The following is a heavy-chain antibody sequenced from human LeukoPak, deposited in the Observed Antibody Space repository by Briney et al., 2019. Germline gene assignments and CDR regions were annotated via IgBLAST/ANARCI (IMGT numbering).Heavy chain of an antibody. J-gene: IGHJ6*03. D-gene: IGHD4-17*01. CDR1: GGSISSSSYY. Sequence: SETLSLTCTVSGGSISSSSYYWGWIRQPPGKGLEWIGSIYYSGSTNYNPSLKSRVTISVDTSKNQFSLKLSSVTAADTAVYYCARGDYGDYRGYYYYYMDVWGKGTTVTISS. CDR3: ARGDYGDYRGYYYYYMDV. V-gene: IGHV4-39*07. CDR2: IYYSGST.